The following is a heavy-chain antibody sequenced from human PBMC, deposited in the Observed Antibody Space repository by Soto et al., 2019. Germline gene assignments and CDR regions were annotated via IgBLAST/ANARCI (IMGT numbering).Heavy chain of an antibody. CDR2: INSDGSST. V-gene: IGHV3-74*01. D-gene: IGHD1-20*01. CDR1: GFTFSSYW. Sequence: GGSLRLSCAASGFTFSSYWMHWVRQAPGKGLVWVSRINSDGSSTSYADSVKGRFTISRDNAKNTLYLQMNSLRAEDTAVYYCARDNFFPSEADYYYYMDVWGKGTTVTVSS. CDR3: ARDNFFPSEADYYYYMDV. J-gene: IGHJ6*03.